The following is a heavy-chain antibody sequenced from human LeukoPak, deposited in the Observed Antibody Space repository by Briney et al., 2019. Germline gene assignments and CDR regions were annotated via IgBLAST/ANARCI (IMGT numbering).Heavy chain of an antibody. D-gene: IGHD3-10*01. CDR3: AREEVTMVRGVPN. V-gene: IGHV4-30-4*01. Sequence: SETLSLTCTVSGGSISSGDYYWSWIRQPPGKGLEWIGYIYYSGSTYYNPSLKSRVTISVDTSKNQFSLKLSSVTAADTAVYYCAREEVTMVRGVPNWGQGTLVTVSS. CDR1: GGSISSGDYY. CDR2: IYYSGST. J-gene: IGHJ4*02.